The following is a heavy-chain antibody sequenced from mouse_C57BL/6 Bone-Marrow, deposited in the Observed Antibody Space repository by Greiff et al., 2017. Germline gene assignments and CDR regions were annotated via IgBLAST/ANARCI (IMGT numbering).Heavy chain of an antibody. D-gene: IGHD2-12*01. V-gene: IGHV1-55*01. CDR1: GYTFTSYW. CDR2: IYPGSGST. J-gene: IGHJ3*01. CDR3: ARKGLYRAWFAY. Sequence: QVQLQQSGAELVKPGASVKMSCKASGYTFTSYWITWVKQRPGQGLEWIGDIYPGSGSTNYNEKFKSKATLTVDTSSSTAYMQLSSLPYEDSAVYYCARKGLYRAWFAYWGQGTLVTVSA.